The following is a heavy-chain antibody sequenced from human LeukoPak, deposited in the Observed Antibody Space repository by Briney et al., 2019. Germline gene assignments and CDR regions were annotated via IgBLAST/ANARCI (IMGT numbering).Heavy chain of an antibody. CDR3: AKEAATLDY. Sequence: GGSLRLSCAASGFTFSSYSMNWVRQAPGKGLEWVAVISYDGSNKYYADSVKGRFTISRDNSKNTLYLQMNSLRAEDTAVYYCAKEAATLDYWGQGTLVTVSS. V-gene: IGHV3-30*18. J-gene: IGHJ4*02. D-gene: IGHD2-15*01. CDR1: GFTFSSYS. CDR2: ISYDGSNK.